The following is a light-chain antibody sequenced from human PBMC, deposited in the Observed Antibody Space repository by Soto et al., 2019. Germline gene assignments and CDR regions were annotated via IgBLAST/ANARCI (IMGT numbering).Light chain of an antibody. CDR1: QRINIY. J-gene: IGKJ5*01. Sequence: DIQMTQSPSSLSTSVGDRVPITCRASQRINIYLNWYRQKPGKAPELLIYSASNLQSGVPSRFSGSGSGTDFTLTISSLQPEDFATYYCQQSFSTPTFGQGTRLENK. CDR3: QQSFSTPT. V-gene: IGKV1-39*01. CDR2: SAS.